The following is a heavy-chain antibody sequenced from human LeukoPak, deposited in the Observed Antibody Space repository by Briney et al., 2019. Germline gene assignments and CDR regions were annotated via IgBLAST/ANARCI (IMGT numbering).Heavy chain of an antibody. J-gene: IGHJ4*02. CDR2: ISYSGST. CDR1: GGSINSYY. V-gene: IGHV4-59*01. Sequence: SETLSLTCTVSGGSINSYYWSWIRQPPGKGLERIGYISYSGSTNYNPSLKSRVTISVDTSKNQFSLKLTSVTAADTAVYYCAREGEMATIWDYGGQGTLVTVSS. CDR3: AREGEMATIWDY. D-gene: IGHD5-24*01.